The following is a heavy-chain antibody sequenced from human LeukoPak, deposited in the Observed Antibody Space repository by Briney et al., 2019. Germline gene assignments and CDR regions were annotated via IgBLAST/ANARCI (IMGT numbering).Heavy chain of an antibody. CDR1: GYTFTSYD. Sequence: ASVKVSCKASGYTFTSYDINWARQATGQGLEWMGWMNPNSGNTGYAQKFQGRVTMTRNTSISTAYMELSSLRSEDTAVYYCARGPCIGGDCYSYYFDYWGQGTLVTVSS. CDR3: ARGPCIGGDCYSYYFDY. J-gene: IGHJ4*02. CDR2: MNPNSGNT. D-gene: IGHD2-21*02. V-gene: IGHV1-8*01.